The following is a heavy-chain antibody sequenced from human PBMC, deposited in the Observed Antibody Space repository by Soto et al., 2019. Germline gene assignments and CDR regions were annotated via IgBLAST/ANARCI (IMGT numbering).Heavy chain of an antibody. Sequence: QVQLQQWGAGLLKPSETLSLTCAVYGGSFSGYYWSWIRQPPGKGLEWIGEINHSGSTNYNPSLKSRVTRSVDTSKNQFSLKLSSVTAADTAVYYCATGRPGLWSGYYPRYCDYWGQGTLVTVSS. J-gene: IGHJ4*02. CDR2: INHSGST. V-gene: IGHV4-34*01. CDR3: ATGRPGLWSGYYPRYCDY. CDR1: GGSFSGYY. D-gene: IGHD3-3*01.